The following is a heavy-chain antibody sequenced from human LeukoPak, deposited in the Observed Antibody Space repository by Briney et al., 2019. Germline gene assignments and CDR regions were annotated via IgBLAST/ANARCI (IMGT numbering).Heavy chain of an antibody. CDR2: ISAYNGNT. J-gene: IGHJ4*02. CDR3: AGGISSGYYYEGYFDY. D-gene: IGHD3-22*01. V-gene: IGHV1-18*01. Sequence: ASVKVSCKASGYTFTSYDISWVRQAPGQGLEWMGWISAYNGNTNYAQKLQGRVTMTTDTSTSTAYMELRSLRSDDTAVYYCAGGISSGYYYEGYFDYWGQGTLVTVSS. CDR1: GYTFTSYD.